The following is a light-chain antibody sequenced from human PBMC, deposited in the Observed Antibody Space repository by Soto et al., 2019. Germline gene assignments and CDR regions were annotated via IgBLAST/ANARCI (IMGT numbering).Light chain of an antibody. V-gene: IGKV1-9*01. CDR2: AAS. CDR3: LQLIRYPRT. Sequence: DIQLTQSPSFLSASVGDRVTITCRASQGISSYLAWFQHKPGRAPKLLIYAASTLQSGVPSRFSGSGSGTEFTLTISSLQPEDFATYSGLQLIRYPRTFGQGTKVEIK. J-gene: IGKJ1*01. CDR1: QGISSY.